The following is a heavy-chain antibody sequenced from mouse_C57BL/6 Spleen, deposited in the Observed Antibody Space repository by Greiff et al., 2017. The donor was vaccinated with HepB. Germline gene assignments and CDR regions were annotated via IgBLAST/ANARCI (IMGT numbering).Heavy chain of an antibody. CDR3: ARGDYYYGSSFDY. Sequence: EVKLMESGPGLVKPSQSLSLTCSVTGYSITSGYYWNWIRQFPGNKLEWMGYISYDGSNNYNPSLKNRISITRDTSKNQFFLKLNSVTTEDTATYYCARGDYYYGSSFDYWGQGTTLTVSS. V-gene: IGHV3-6*01. D-gene: IGHD1-1*01. CDR2: ISYDGSN. J-gene: IGHJ2*01. CDR1: GYSITSGYY.